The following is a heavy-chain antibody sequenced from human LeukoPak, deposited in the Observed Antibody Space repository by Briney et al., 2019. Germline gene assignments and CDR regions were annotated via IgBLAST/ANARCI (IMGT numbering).Heavy chain of an antibody. CDR2: INPSGSSA. CDR1: GYSFTSYY. V-gene: IGHV1-46*01. J-gene: IGHJ4*02. CDR3: ARDEGIPGTTWGANFHY. Sequence: ASVKVSCTASGYSFTSYYMHWVRQAPGQGLEWMGFINPSGSSAAYAQKFQGRVTMTRDMSTSTVYMELSSLRYEDTALYYCARDEGIPGTTWGANFHYWGQGTLVTVSS. D-gene: IGHD1-20*01.